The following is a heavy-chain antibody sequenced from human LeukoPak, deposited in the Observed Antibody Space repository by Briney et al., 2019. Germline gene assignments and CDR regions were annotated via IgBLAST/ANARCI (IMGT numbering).Heavy chain of an antibody. V-gene: IGHV4-39*07. CDR3: ARTDYDILTGYWTYAFDI. J-gene: IGHJ3*02. CDR1: GGSISNYY. CDR2: IYYSGNT. D-gene: IGHD3-9*01. Sequence: SETLSLTCTVSGGSISNYYWGWIRQAPGKGLEWIGSIYYSGNTYYNSSLKSRVTISVDTSKNQFSLKLSSVTAADTAVYYCARTDYDILTGYWTYAFDIWGQGTMVTVSS.